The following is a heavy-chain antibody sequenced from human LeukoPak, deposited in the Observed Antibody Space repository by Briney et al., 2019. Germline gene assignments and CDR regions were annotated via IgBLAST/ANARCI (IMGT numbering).Heavy chain of an antibody. CDR2: IYPGDSDT. D-gene: IGHD2-2*01. CDR1: GYSFTNFW. Sequence: GESLKISCKGSGYSFTNFWIGWVRQMPGKGLEWMGIIYPGDSDTTYSPSFQGQVTISADKSISTAYLQWSSLKASDTAMYYCARRDGYCSSTSCYADYYYGMDVWGQGTTVTVSS. V-gene: IGHV5-51*01. CDR3: ARRDGYCSSTSCYADYYYGMDV. J-gene: IGHJ6*02.